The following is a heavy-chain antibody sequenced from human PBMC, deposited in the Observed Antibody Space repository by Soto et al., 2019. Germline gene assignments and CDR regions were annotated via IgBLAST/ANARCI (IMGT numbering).Heavy chain of an antibody. J-gene: IGHJ5*02. CDR3: ARDFNFNFDDVADMRWNFDP. D-gene: IGHD3-9*01. CDR1: GGSINTYC. Sequence: PSETLSLTCTVTGGSINTYCWSWIRQSAGKGLEWIGRVYTTGSTNYNPSLKSRVTISVDTSRNQFSLSLRSVTAADTAVYYCARDFNFNFDDVADMRWNFDPWGQGTLVTV. V-gene: IGHV4-4*07. CDR2: VYTTGST.